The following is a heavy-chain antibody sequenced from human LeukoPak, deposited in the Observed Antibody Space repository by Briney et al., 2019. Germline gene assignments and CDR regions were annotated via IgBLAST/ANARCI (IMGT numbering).Heavy chain of an antibody. D-gene: IGHD3-3*01. CDR2: IIPILGIA. CDR1: GGTFSSYT. Sequence: SVKVSCKASGGTFSSYTISWVRQAPGQGLEWMGRIIPILGIANYAQKFQGRVTITADKSTSTAYMELSSLTSEDTAVYYCARAIDDFWSGYPDYWGQGTLVTVSS. J-gene: IGHJ4*02. CDR3: ARAIDDFWSGYPDY. V-gene: IGHV1-69*02.